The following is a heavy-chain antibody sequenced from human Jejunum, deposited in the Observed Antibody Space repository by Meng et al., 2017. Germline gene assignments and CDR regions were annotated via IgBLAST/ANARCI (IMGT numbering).Heavy chain of an antibody. D-gene: IGHD5-24*01. CDR3: ARLRNGNNYEIDY. Sequence: SETLSLTCAVSGASFSGYHWSWIRQPPEKRLEWVGETYHSGSTNYNPSLKSRVTISIDTSKNQFSLRLSSVSAADTAKYYCARLRNGNNYEIDYWGQGTLVTVS. V-gene: IGHV4-34*01. CDR2: TYHSGST. CDR1: GASFSGYH. J-gene: IGHJ4*02.